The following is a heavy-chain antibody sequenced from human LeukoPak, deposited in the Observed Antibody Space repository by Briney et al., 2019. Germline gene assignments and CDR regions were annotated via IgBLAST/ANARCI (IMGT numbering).Heavy chain of an antibody. V-gene: IGHV1-69*13. CDR2: IIPIFGTA. CDR3: AREEAVAVHDAFDI. Sequence: GASVKVSCKASGGTFSSYAISWVRQAPGQGLEWMGGIIPIFGTANYAQKFQGRVTITADESTSTAYMELSSLRSEDTAVYYCAREEAVAVHDAFDIWGQGTMVTVSS. J-gene: IGHJ3*02. D-gene: IGHD6-19*01. CDR1: GGTFSSYA.